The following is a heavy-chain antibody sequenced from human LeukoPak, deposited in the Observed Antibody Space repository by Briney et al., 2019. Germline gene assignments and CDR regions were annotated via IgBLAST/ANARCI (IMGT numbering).Heavy chain of an antibody. V-gene: IGHV3-13*01. CDR2: IGIGGDT. J-gene: IGHJ4*02. CDR3: VRQATPHGHFDY. CDR1: GFTFSSYD. D-gene: IGHD2-15*01. Sequence: AGGSLRLSCAASGFTFSSYDMHWVRQATGKGLEWVSAIGIGGDTYYPGSVKGRFTISRENAKNSLYLQMNSLRAGDTAVYYCVRQATPHGHFDYWGQGILVTVSS.